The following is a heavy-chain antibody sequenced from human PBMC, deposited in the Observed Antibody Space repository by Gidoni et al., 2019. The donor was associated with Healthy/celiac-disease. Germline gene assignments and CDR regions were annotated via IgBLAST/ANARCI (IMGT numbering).Heavy chain of an antibody. CDR3: AKGGYSYGNDFDY. CDR2: ISWNSGSI. D-gene: IGHD5-18*01. Sequence: EVQLVESGGGLVQPGRSLRLSCAASGFTFDDYAMHWVRQAPGKGLEWVSGISWNSGSIGYADSVKGRFTISRDNAKNSLYLQMNSLRAEDTALYYCAKGGYSYGNDFDYWGQGTLVTVSS. J-gene: IGHJ4*02. CDR1: GFTFDDYA. V-gene: IGHV3-9*01.